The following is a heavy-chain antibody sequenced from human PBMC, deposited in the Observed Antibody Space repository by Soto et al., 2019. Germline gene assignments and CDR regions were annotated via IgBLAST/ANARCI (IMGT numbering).Heavy chain of an antibody. D-gene: IGHD6-6*01. Sequence: SETLSLTCAVYGGSFSGYYWSWIRQPPGKGLEWIGEINHSGSTNYNPSLKSRVTISVDTSKNQFSLKLSSVTAADTAVYYCARGWAYSSSSPFDYWGQGTLVTVSS. J-gene: IGHJ4*02. CDR2: INHSGST. V-gene: IGHV4-34*01. CDR1: GGSFSGYY. CDR3: ARGWAYSSSSPFDY.